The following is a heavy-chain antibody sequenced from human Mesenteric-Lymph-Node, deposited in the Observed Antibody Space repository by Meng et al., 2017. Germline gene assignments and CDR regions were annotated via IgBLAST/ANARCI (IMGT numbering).Heavy chain of an antibody. V-gene: IGHV4-59*06. CDR3: ARDGSLRLGELSHYFDY. CDR2: IYYSGST. CDR1: GGSISSYY. D-gene: IGHD3-16*02. Sequence: GSLRLSCTVSGGSISSYYWSWIRQPAGKGLEWIGYIYYSGSTYYNPSLKSRVTISVDTSKNQFSLKLSSVTAADTAVYYCARDGSLRLGELSHYFDYWGQGTLVTVSS. J-gene: IGHJ4*02.